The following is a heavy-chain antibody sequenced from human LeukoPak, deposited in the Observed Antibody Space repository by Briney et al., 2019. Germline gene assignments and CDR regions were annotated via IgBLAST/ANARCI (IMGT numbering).Heavy chain of an antibody. CDR1: GLTFSSYA. CDR3: AKDLKAVAGXTFDS. CDR2: ISGSGGST. Sequence: GGSLRLSCAASGLTFSSYAMSWVRQAPGKGLEWVSXISGSGGSTYXADSVKGRFTISRDNSKNTLFLQMNSLRAEDTAVYYCAKDLKAVAGXTFDSWGQGTLVTVSS. J-gene: IGHJ4*02. V-gene: IGHV3-23*01.